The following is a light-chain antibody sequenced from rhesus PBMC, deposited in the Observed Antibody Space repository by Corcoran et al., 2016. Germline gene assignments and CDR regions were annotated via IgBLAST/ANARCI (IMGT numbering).Light chain of an antibody. Sequence: DIQMTQSPSSLSASVGDRVTITCRASQGISSWLAWYQQKPGKAPKLLLYKASSLQSGVPSRFSGGGSGTEFTLTINSLQPEDSATYYCQQYNSAPFTFGPGTKLDIK. CDR2: KAS. CDR1: QGISSW. CDR3: QQYNSAPFT. V-gene: IGKV1-21*01. J-gene: IGKJ3*01.